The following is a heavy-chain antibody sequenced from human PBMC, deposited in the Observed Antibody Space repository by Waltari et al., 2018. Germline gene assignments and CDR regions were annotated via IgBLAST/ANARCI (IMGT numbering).Heavy chain of an antibody. J-gene: IGHJ5*02. D-gene: IGHD3-16*01. CDR2: INGDGSST. V-gene: IGHV3-74*01. Sequence: EVQLVESGGGVVQPGGSLRLSCAASGFTFRSYGLHWVRQAPGKGLVWVSRINGDGSSTSYADSVKGRFTISRDNAKNTLYLQMNSLRAEDTAVYYCARERGGYNWFDPWGQGTLVTVSS. CDR1: GFTFRSYG. CDR3: ARERGGYNWFDP.